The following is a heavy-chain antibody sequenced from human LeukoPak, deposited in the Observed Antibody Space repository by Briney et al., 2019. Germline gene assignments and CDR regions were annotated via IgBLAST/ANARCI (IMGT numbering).Heavy chain of an antibody. D-gene: IGHD3-22*01. Sequence: GGSLRLSCAASGFTFSTCGMHWVRQAPGKGLEWVAFTWYDGSTKYYADSVKGRFTIPRDNSKNTLYLQMSSLRPEDTAVYFCAKDRAHYYDSSGYFDYWDQGTLVTVSS. J-gene: IGHJ4*02. CDR2: TWYDGSTK. V-gene: IGHV3-30*02. CDR1: GFTFSTCG. CDR3: AKDRAHYYDSSGYFDY.